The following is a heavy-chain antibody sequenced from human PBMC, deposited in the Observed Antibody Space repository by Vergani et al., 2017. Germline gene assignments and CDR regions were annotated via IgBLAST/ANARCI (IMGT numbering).Heavy chain of an antibody. D-gene: IGHD2-21*01. CDR3: ARHISVVRPSSMTAFDY. V-gene: IGHV4-39*01. Sequence: QMQLQESGPGLVKPSETLSLSCTVSGDSISTSSYAWGWIRQPPGKTLECIGTVFYGGRTSYNPSLKSRVTLSLDTSKEQISLHLTSVTAADTAVYYCARHISVVRPSSMTAFDYWGQGTLVTVSS. CDR1: GDSISTSSYA. CDR2: VFYGGRT. J-gene: IGHJ4*02.